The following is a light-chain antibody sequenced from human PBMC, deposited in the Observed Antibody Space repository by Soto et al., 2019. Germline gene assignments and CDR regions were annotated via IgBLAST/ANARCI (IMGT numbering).Light chain of an antibody. CDR3: QQSYSTPGT. J-gene: IGKJ1*01. CDR1: QSISSW. CDR2: DAS. V-gene: IGKV1-5*01. Sequence: DIQMTQSPSTLSASVGDRVTITCRASQSISSWLAWYQQKPGKAPKLLIYDASSLESGVPSRFSGSGSGTEFTLTISSLHPDDFATYYCQQSYSTPGTFGQGTKVEIK.